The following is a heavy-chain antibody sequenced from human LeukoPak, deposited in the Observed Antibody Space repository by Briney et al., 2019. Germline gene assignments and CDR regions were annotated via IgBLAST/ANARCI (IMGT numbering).Heavy chain of an antibody. CDR3: ARAGRVVDSFYFYMDV. Sequence: GGSLRLSCAASGFSFNFYAMHWVRQAPGKGLEYVSTITSNGITTFYANSVRGRFTISRDVSENTLYLQMGSLRAEDMAVYHCARAGRVVDSFYFYMDVWGKGATVTVSS. J-gene: IGHJ6*03. CDR1: GFSFNFYA. CDR2: ITSNGITT. V-gene: IGHV3-64*01. D-gene: IGHD2-15*01.